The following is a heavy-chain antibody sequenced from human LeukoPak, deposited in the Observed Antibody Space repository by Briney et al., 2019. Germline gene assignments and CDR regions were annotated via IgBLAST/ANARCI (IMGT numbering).Heavy chain of an antibody. J-gene: IGHJ4*02. CDR3: ARGDVGPRLQN. CDR1: GGSFSGYY. Sequence: SETLSLTCAVYGGSFSGYYWTWIRQPPGKGLEWIGEMNQRGGTDYNPSLKSRATISVDTSKNQFSLKLTSVTAADTAVYYCARGDVGPRLQNWGQGTLVTVSS. D-gene: IGHD6-6*01. CDR2: MNQRGGT. V-gene: IGHV4-34*01.